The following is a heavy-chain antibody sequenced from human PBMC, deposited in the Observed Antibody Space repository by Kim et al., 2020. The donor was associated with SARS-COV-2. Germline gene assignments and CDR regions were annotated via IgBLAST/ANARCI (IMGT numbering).Heavy chain of an antibody. D-gene: IGHD1-20*01. Sequence: SETLSLTCTVSGGSFSSGGYYWSWIRQHPGKGLEWIGYSSYSGSTYYNPSLKSRVTISVDTSKNQFSLKLSSVTAADTAVYYCARIKWEQVWNNWETGVGDWFDPWGQGTLVTVSS. V-gene: IGHV4-31*03. CDR1: GGSFSSGGYY. CDR2: SSYSGST. J-gene: IGHJ5*02. CDR3: ARIKWEQVWNNWETGVGDWFDP.